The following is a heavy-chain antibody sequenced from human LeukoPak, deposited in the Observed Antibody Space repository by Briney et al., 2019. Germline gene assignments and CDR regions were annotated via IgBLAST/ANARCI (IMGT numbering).Heavy chain of an antibody. CDR1: GYTFTNYG. CDR2: ISAYNGNT. J-gene: IGHJ4*02. V-gene: IGHV1-18*01. D-gene: IGHD3-22*01. Sequence: GASVQVSCKASGYTFTNYGISWVRQAPGQGLEWMGWISAYNGNTNYAQKLQGRVTMTTDTSTNTVYMHLSSLSSDDTAVYYCARAYYESSAYRHAVYFDYWGQGTLVTVSS. CDR3: ARAYYESSAYRHAVYFDY.